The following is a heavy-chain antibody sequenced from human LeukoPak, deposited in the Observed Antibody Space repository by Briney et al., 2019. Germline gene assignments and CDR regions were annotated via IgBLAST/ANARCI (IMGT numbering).Heavy chain of an antibody. V-gene: IGHV3-23*01. CDR3: AKDPVQQQLVHPDY. CDR2: ISGSGGST. CDR1: GFTFSSYA. J-gene: IGHJ4*02. D-gene: IGHD6-13*01. Sequence: GGSLRLSCAASGFTFSSYAMSWVRQAPGKGLEWVSAISGSGGSTYYADSVKGRFTISRDNSKNTLYLQMNSLRAEDTAVYYCAKDPVQQQLVHPDYWDQGTLVTVSS.